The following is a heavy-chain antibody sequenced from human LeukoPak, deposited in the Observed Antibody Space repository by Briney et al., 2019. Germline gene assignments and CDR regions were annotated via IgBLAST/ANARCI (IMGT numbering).Heavy chain of an antibody. CDR1: GFTFSNYA. J-gene: IGHJ5*02. V-gene: IGHV3-23*01. Sequence: PGGSLRLSCAASGFTFSNYAMSWVRQAPGKGLEWVSAITNSGDNTYTYYGDSVKGRFTISRDNSKNTLYLQMNSLRAEDTAVYYCAKDGDYYGSGSPINWFDPWGQGTLVTVSS. D-gene: IGHD3-10*01. CDR2: ITNSGDNTYT. CDR3: AKDGDYYGSGSPINWFDP.